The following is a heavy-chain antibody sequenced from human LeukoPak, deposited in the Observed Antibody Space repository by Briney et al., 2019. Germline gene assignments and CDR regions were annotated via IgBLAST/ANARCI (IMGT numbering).Heavy chain of an antibody. CDR3: ARAPRWLQLVIDY. J-gene: IGHJ4*02. D-gene: IGHD5-24*01. Sequence: PSEILSLTCTVSGGSISSSSYYWSWIRQPPGKGLEWIGEINHSGSTNYNPSLKSRVTISVDTSKNQFSLKLSSVTAADTAVYYCARAPRWLQLVIDYWGQGTLVTVSS. CDR2: INHSGST. V-gene: IGHV4-39*07. CDR1: GGSISSSSYY.